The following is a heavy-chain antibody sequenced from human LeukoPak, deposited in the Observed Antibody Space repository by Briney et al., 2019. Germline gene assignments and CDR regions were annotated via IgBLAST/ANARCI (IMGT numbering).Heavy chain of an antibody. D-gene: IGHD2-15*01. Sequence: ASVKVSCKASGYTFTSYDINWVRQATGQGLEWMGWMNPNSGNTGYAQKFQGRVTITRNTSISTAYMELSSLRSEDTAVYYCARTYSSSRYCSGGSCYGGDYWGQGTPVTVSS. CDR3: ARTYSSSRYCSGGSCYGGDY. CDR1: GYTFTSYD. J-gene: IGHJ4*02. V-gene: IGHV1-8*03. CDR2: MNPNSGNT.